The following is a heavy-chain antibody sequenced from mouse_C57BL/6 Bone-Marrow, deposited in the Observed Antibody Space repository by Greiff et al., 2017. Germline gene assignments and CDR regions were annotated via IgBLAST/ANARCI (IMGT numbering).Heavy chain of an antibody. V-gene: IGHV1-42*01. D-gene: IGHD2-4*01. CDR1: GYSFTGYY. Sequence: EVQLQQSGPELVKPGASVKISCKASGYSFTGYYMNWVKQSPEKSLEWIGEINPSTGGTTYNQKFKAKATLTVDKSSSTAYMQLKSLTSEDSAVYYCARCYDYDVGWYFDVWGIGTTVTVSS. J-gene: IGHJ1*03. CDR3: ARCYDYDVGWYFDV. CDR2: INPSTGGT.